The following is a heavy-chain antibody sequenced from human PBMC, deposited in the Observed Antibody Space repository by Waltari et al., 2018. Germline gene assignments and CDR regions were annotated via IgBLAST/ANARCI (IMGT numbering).Heavy chain of an antibody. CDR2: ISSDESKT. CDR1: GFTFGNYR. V-gene: IGHV3-74*01. J-gene: IGHJ6*02. D-gene: IGHD1-1*01. CDR3: ARVAQRTYRSPVPGRDYYYGMDV. Sequence: EEKVVESGGGLVQPGESLRLSCAASGFTFGNYRMPGVPQPPGKGLVWVSGISSDESKTSYADSVKGRFTISRDNSKKTLYLQMKRLRVEDTAIYYCARVAQRTYRSPVPGRDYYYGMDVWGQGTTVTVSS.